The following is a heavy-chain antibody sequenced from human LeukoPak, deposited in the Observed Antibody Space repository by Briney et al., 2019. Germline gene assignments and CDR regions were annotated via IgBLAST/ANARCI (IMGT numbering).Heavy chain of an antibody. V-gene: IGHV5-10-1*01. J-gene: IGHJ3*01. CDR2: IDPSDTYT. CDR1: QYRFPNYW. Sequence: GESLKISCKGLQYRFPNYWITWVRQVPGEGLEWMGMIDPSDTYTKYSPSFQGHVTLSVDKSIDTAYLQWSGLKASDTAIYYCARHKVLGGITIDVFDLWGQGTLVTVSS. D-gene: IGHD3-16*01. CDR3: ARHKVLGGITIDVFDL.